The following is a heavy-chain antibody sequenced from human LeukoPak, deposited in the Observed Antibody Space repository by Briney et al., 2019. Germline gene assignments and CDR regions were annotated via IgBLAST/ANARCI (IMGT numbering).Heavy chain of an antibody. D-gene: IGHD3-10*01. Sequence: SETLSLTCTVSGASISSYYWSWIRQPAGKGLEWIGRSYASGTFNYNPSLKSRLTLSVDTSKNQFSLKLRSVTVADTAVYYCVRGGYYYGPTDWGQGILVTVSS. J-gene: IGHJ4*02. CDR1: GASISSYY. CDR2: SYASGTF. V-gene: IGHV4-4*07. CDR3: VRGGYYYGPTD.